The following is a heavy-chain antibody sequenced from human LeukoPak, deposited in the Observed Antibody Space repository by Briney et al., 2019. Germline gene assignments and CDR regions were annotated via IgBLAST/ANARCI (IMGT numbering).Heavy chain of an antibody. V-gene: IGHV4-59*01. CDR2: IYYSGST. CDR3: ARGVEYSSSSGLGY. Sequence: SETLSLTCTVSGGSISSYYWSWLRQPPGEGLEWIGYIYYSGSTTYNPSLKSRVTISVDTSKNQFSLKLSSVTAADTALYYCARGVEYSSSSGLGYWGQRTLVTVSS. D-gene: IGHD6-6*01. J-gene: IGHJ4*02. CDR1: GGSISSYY.